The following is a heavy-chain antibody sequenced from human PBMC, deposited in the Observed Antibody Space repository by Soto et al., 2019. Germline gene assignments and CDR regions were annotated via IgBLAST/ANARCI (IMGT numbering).Heavy chain of an antibody. CDR1: GFTFSSYA. V-gene: IGHV3-23*01. D-gene: IGHD2-15*01. J-gene: IGHJ4*02. Sequence: DVQLLESGGGLVQPGGSLRLSCAASGFTFSSYAMSWVRQAPGKGLEWVSAISATGGSAFYADSVKGRFTISRDNSKNTVFLQIDSLVPEDTAVYYCAKGTTAVYCFAFWGQGTLVTVSS. CDR2: ISATGGSA. CDR3: AKGTTAVYCFAF.